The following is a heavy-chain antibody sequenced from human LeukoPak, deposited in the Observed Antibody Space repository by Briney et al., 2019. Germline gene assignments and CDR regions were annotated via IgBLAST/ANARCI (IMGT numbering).Heavy chain of an antibody. CDR2: MEPDGSEK. CDR1: GFTFSSYW. D-gene: IGHD2-2*02. J-gene: IGHJ4*02. V-gene: IGHV3-7*01. CDR3: ARDPRQSHLVYTTGDY. Sequence: GASLRLSCAVSGFTFSSYWMSWVRQAPGKGLEWVANMEPDGSEKYYVDSVKGRFTISRDSSKNSLYLQMNSLRAEDTAVYYCARDPRQSHLVYTTGDYWGQGTLVTVSS.